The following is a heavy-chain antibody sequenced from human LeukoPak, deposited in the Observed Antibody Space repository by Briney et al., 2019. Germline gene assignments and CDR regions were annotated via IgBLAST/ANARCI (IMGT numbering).Heavy chain of an antibody. J-gene: IGHJ4*02. Sequence: QPGGSLRLSCAASGITFSSYAMHWVRQAPGKGLEWVAVISYDGSNKYYADSVKGRFTISRDNSKNTLYLQMNSLRAEDTAVYYCAREGGGGSRVYFDYWGQGTLVTVSS. CDR2: ISYDGSNK. CDR3: AREGGGGSRVYFDY. D-gene: IGHD6-13*01. CDR1: GITFSSYA. V-gene: IGHV3-30-3*01.